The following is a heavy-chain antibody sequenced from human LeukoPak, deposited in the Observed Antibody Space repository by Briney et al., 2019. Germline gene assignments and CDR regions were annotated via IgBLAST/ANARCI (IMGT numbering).Heavy chain of an antibody. CDR1: GFTFSSYA. Sequence: GGSLRLSCAASGFTFSSYAMRWVRQAPGKGLEWVAVISYDGSNKYYADSVKGRFTISRDNSKNTLYLQMNSLRAEDTAVYYCASLGSGSYYGDYWGQGTLVTVSS. D-gene: IGHD3-10*01. CDR3: ASLGSGSYYGDY. J-gene: IGHJ4*02. V-gene: IGHV3-30-3*01. CDR2: ISYDGSNK.